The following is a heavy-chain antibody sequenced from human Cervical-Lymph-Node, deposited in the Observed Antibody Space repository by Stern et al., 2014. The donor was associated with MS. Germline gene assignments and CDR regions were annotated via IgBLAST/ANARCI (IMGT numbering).Heavy chain of an antibody. CDR3: ARRHVSAYDS. J-gene: IGHJ5*01. CDR1: GFTFSSYT. V-gene: IGHV3-21*01. D-gene: IGHD3-10*01. CDR2: ISWSSPSI. Sequence: VQLVESGGGLVKPGGSLRLSCAASGFTFSSYTLTWVRQAPGKGLEWVSSISWSSPSIDFAASVKGRFTISRDNANNSLYLQMSRLRAEDTAVYFCARRHVSAYDSWGQGTLVTVSS.